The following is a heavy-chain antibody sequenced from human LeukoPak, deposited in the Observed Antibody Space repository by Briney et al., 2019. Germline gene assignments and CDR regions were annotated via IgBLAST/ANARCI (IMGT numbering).Heavy chain of an antibody. CDR2: IKSKTDGGTT. J-gene: IGHJ4*02. CDR1: GFTFSSYS. V-gene: IGHV3-15*01. D-gene: IGHD3-22*01. Sequence: GGSLRLSCAASGFTFSSYSTNWVRQAPGKGLEWVGRIKSKTDGGTTDYAAPVKGRFTISRDDSKNTLYLQMNSLKTEDTAVYYCTTLLGGYYDSSGYSFDYWGQGTLVTVSS. CDR3: TTLLGGYYDSSGYSFDY.